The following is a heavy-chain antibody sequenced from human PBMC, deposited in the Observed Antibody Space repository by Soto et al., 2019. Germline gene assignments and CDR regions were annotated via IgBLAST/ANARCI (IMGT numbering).Heavy chain of an antibody. J-gene: IGHJ4*02. CDR3: AHRRPYSNSPEYFFDY. V-gene: IGHV2-5*02. CDR2: IYWDDDK. CDR1: GFSLSTSGVD. D-gene: IGHD6-6*01. Sequence: SGPTLVNPTQTLTLTCTFSGFSLSTSGVDVGWIRQPPGKALEWLALIYWDDDKRYSPSLKSRLTITKDTSKNQVVLTMTNMDPLDTATYYCAHRRPYSNSPEYFFDYWGQGTLVTVSS.